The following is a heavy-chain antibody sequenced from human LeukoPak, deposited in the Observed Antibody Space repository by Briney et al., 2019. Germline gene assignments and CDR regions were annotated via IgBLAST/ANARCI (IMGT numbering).Heavy chain of an antibody. V-gene: IGHV3-23*01. Sequence: GGSLRLSCAASGFTFSSYAMSWVRQAPGKGLEWVSAISGSGGSTYYADSVKGRFTISRDNSKNTLYLQMNSLRAEDTAVYYCAKGGFGYYDSSGMGDFDYWGQGTLVTVSS. CDR1: GFTFSSYA. CDR2: ISGSGGST. D-gene: IGHD3-22*01. J-gene: IGHJ4*02. CDR3: AKGGFGYYDSSGMGDFDY.